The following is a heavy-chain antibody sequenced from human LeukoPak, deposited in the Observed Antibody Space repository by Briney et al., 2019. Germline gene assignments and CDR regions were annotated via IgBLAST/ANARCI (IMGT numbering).Heavy chain of an antibody. J-gene: IGHJ4*02. Sequence: GGCLRLSCVASGFTFSSYEMNWLRQSPGKGLEWVSYISGSGTTMYYADSVKGRFTISRDNAKNSLYLQMNSLRAEDTAVYYCARSVQWLPYWGQGTLVTVSS. CDR1: GFTFSSYE. CDR2: ISGSGTTM. D-gene: IGHD6-19*01. CDR3: ARSVQWLPY. V-gene: IGHV3-48*03.